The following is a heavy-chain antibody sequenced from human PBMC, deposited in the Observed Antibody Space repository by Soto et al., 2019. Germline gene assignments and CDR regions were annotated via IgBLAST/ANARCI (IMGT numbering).Heavy chain of an antibody. CDR1: VVSLSSSSYY. J-gene: IGHJ4*02. V-gene: IGHV4-39*01. Sequence: SETLSLTCTFSVVSLSSSSYYCGWIRQPPGKGLEWIASIYYRGSTYYNPSLKSRVTISVDTSKNQVSLILSSVTAADTAVYYCARPSLNTNGDYFECLGQGTLVIVSS. D-gene: IGHD4-17*01. CDR2: IYYRGST. CDR3: ARPSLNTNGDYFEC.